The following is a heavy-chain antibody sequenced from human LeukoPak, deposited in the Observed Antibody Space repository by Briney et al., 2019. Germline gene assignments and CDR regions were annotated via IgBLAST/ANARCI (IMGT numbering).Heavy chain of an antibody. Sequence: GGSLRLSCAASGFTFSSYWMHWVRQAPGKGLVWVSRINSDGSSTSYADSVKGRFTISRDNAKNTLYLQMNSLRAEDTAVYYCARANYYDRGFDPWGQGTLVTVSS. CDR2: INSDGSST. CDR1: GFTFSSYW. D-gene: IGHD3-22*01. V-gene: IGHV3-74*01. CDR3: ARANYYDRGFDP. J-gene: IGHJ5*02.